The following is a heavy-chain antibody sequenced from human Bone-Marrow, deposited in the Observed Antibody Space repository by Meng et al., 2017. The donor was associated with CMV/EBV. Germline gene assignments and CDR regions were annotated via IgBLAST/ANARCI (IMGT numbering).Heavy chain of an antibody. CDR2: TYYSGST. J-gene: IGHJ5*02. CDR3: VRDGCTSANCYP. D-gene: IGHD2-2*01. Sequence: TVSGDSISRSNYYWGWSRQPPGKGLEWIGYTYYSGSTYDNPSLKSRVTILLDTSKNQLSLKVTSVTAADTAVYYCVRDGCTSANCYPWGQGTLVTVSS. V-gene: IGHV4-30-4*08. CDR1: GDSISRSNYY.